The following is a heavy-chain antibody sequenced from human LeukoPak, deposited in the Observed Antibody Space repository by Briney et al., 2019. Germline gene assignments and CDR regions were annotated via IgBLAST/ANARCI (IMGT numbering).Heavy chain of an antibody. CDR1: GFTFSSYG. CDR3: AKERRGSGSYYDGALDY. CDR2: ISYDGSNK. Sequence: GGSLRLSCAASGFTFSSYGMHWVRQAPGKGLEWVAVISYDGSNKHYADSVKGRFTISRDNSKNTLYLQMNSLRAEDTAVYYCAKERRGSGSYYDGALDYWGQGTLVTVSS. D-gene: IGHD3-10*01. J-gene: IGHJ4*02. V-gene: IGHV3-30*18.